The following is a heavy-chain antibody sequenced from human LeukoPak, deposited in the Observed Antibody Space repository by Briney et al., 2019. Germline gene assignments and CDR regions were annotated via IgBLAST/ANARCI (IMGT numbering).Heavy chain of an antibody. CDR3: ARTDVDEPSDY. V-gene: IGHV3-66*01. D-gene: IGHD1-14*01. CDR1: GFTVSSNY. Sequence: PGGSLRLSCAASGFTVSSNYMSWVRQAPGKGLEWVSVIYSGGSTYYADSVKGRFTISRDNSKNTLYLQMNSLRAEDTAVYYCARTDVDEPSDYWGQGTLVTVSS. CDR2: IYSGGST. J-gene: IGHJ4*02.